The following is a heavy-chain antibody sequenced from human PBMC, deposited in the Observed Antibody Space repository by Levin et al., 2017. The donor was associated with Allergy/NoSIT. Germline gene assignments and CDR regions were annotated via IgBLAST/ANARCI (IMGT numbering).Heavy chain of an antibody. CDR2: IIPIFGTA. D-gene: IGHD1-7*01. CDR1: GGTFSSYA. V-gene: IGHV1-69*06. CDR3: ASRHNWNYGYYCDY. J-gene: IGHJ4*02. Sequence: SVKVSCKASGGTFSSYAISWVRQAPGQGLEWMGGIIPIFGTANYAQKFQGRVTITADKSTSTAYMELSSLRSEDTAVYYCASRHNWNYGYYCDYWGQGTLVTVSS.